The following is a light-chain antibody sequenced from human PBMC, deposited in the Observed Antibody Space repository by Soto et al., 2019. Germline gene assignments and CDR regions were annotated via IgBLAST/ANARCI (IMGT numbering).Light chain of an antibody. Sequence: EIVMTQSPATLSLSPGERATLSCRASQSVGKYLVWYQQKPGQAPRLLIYDASNRATGIPARFSGSGSGTDFTLTISSLEPEDFAVYYCQQYGSSPGTFGQGTKVDIK. CDR2: DAS. CDR1: QSVGKY. V-gene: IGKV3-20*01. CDR3: QQYGSSPGT. J-gene: IGKJ1*01.